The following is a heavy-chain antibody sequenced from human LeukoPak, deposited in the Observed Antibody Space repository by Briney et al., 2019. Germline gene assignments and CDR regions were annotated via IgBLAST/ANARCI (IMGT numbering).Heavy chain of an antibody. J-gene: IGHJ3*02. CDR3: AREIAYSSSLDI. CDR1: GFTFSSYW. CDR2: IKQDGSEK. D-gene: IGHD6-6*01. Sequence: GGSLRLSCAASGFTFSSYWMSWVRQAPGKGLEWVANIKQDGSEKCYVDSVKGRFTISRDNSKNTLYLQMNSLRAEDTAVYYCAREIAYSSSLDIWGQGTMVTVSS. V-gene: IGHV3-7*01.